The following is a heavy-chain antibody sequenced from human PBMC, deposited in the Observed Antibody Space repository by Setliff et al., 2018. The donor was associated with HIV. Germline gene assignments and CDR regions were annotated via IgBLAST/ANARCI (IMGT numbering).Heavy chain of an antibody. J-gene: IGHJ3*01. Sequence: SVKVSCKASGGTFKNLAISWVRQAPGQGLEWMGGVIPSFATANYAQKFQGRITITADELTSTVYMDLNSLKSEDSAVYYCAYPHDGGAFDVWGQGTAVTVSS. D-gene: IGHD1-1*01. CDR2: VIPSFATA. CDR3: AYPHDGGAFDV. CDR1: GGTFKNLA. V-gene: IGHV1-69*13.